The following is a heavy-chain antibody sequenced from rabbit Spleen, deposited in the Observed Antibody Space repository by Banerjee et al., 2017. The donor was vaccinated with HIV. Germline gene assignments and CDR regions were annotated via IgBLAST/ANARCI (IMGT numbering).Heavy chain of an antibody. Sequence: QEQLEESGGDLVKPEGSLKLTCTASGFSFSSSYYMCWVRQAPGKGREWIACIYAGSSGNTYYASWAKGRFTISKTSSTTVTLQMTSLTVADTATYFCARDSGTSFSSYGMDLWGPGTLVTVS. V-gene: IGHV1S45*01. CDR3: ARDSGTSFSSYGMDL. CDR1: GFSFSSSYY. CDR2: IYAGSSGNT. J-gene: IGHJ6*01. D-gene: IGHD8-1*01.